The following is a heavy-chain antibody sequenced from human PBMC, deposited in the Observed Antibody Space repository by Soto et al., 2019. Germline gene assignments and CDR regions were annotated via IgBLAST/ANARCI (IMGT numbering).Heavy chain of an antibody. Sequence: SETLSLTCTVSGFPVSSGSNHWSWIRQPPGKGLEWIGYISHSGNTDYSSSLESRVTISVDTSKNQFSLKLSSVTAADTAVYYCARGYGRNFDYWGQGTLVTVSS. CDR2: ISHSGNT. V-gene: IGHV4-61*01. J-gene: IGHJ4*02. CDR3: ARGYGRNFDY. CDR1: GFPVSSGSNH. D-gene: IGHD5-18*01.